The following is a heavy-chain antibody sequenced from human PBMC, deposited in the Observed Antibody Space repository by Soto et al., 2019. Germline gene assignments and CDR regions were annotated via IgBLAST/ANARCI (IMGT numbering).Heavy chain of an antibody. CDR3: ARSEAVLRRQNYYYNYGMDV. V-gene: IGHV1-2*04. CDR2: INPNTGGT. D-gene: IGHD4-17*01. J-gene: IGHJ6*02. CDR1: GYTFTSYY. Sequence: QVQLVQSGADVKKPGASVKVSCKASGYTFTSYYVHWVRQAPGQGLEWMGWINPNTGGTNYAQKFQGWVTMTRETSVSTAYMELSRQRSDGTAMYYCARSEAVLRRQNYYYNYGMDVWCQGTTVTVSS.